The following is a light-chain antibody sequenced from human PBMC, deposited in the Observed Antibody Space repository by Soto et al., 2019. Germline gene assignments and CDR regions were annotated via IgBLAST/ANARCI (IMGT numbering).Light chain of an antibody. CDR1: QGINRH. CDR2: TAS. J-gene: IGKJ5*01. V-gene: IGKV1-39*01. CDR3: QQSYSTPIT. Sequence: DIQMTQSPSFLSASVGDRVTITCRASQGINRHLAWYQQKPGKAPNLLIYTASTLQSGVPSRFSGSGSGTDFTLTISSLQPEDFATYYCQQSYSTPITFGQGTRLEIK.